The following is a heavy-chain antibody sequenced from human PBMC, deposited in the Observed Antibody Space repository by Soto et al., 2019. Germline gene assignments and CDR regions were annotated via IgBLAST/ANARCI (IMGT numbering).Heavy chain of an antibody. CDR3: AKDLTYYYDSSGYYSWFDP. D-gene: IGHD3-22*01. CDR1: GFTFTSYN. Sequence: GGSLRLSCAASGFTFTSYNMNWVRQAPGKGLEWVSAISGSGGSTYYADSVKGRFTISRDNSKNTLYLQMNSLRAEDTAVYYCAKDLTYYYDSSGYYSWFDPWGQGTLVTVSS. CDR2: ISGSGGST. V-gene: IGHV3-23*01. J-gene: IGHJ5*02.